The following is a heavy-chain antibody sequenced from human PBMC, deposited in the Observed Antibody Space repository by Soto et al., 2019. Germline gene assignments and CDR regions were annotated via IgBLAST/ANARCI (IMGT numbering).Heavy chain of an antibody. Sequence: SETLSLTCAVYGGTFSGYYWSCIRQPPGKGLEWNGEITHSGSSNYNPSPKSRVTISVDTSKNQFSLKLSSVTAADTAVYYCARIRRHYGSGRYYFDYWGQGTIVTVAS. CDR3: ARIRRHYGSGRYYFDY. D-gene: IGHD3-10*01. J-gene: IGHJ4*02. CDR1: GGTFSGYY. V-gene: IGHV4-34*01. CDR2: ITHSGSS.